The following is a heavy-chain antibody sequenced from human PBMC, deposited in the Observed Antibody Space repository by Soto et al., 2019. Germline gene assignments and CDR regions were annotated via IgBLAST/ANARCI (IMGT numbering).Heavy chain of an antibody. CDR3: AIQETDRIGYYYIAFAI. D-gene: IGHD3-22*01. J-gene: IGHJ3*02. V-gene: IGHV5-10-1*01. CDR2: IDPSDSYT. Sequence: KGMEWMGRIDPSDSYTNYSPSFQGHVTISADKSISTAYLQWSILKASDTAMYYCAIQETDRIGYYYIAFAIWVQRTMVTV.